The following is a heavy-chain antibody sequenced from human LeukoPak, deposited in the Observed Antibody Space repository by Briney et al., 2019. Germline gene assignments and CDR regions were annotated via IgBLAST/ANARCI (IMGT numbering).Heavy chain of an antibody. Sequence: ASVKVSCKASGYTFTGYYMHWVRQAPGQGLEWMGWINPNSGGTNYAQKFQGRVTMTRDTSISTAYMELSRLRTDDTAVYYCARGASGVYTVTTSWFDPWGQGTLVTVSS. D-gene: IGHD4-17*01. CDR2: INPNSGGT. CDR1: GYTFTGYY. V-gene: IGHV1-2*02. J-gene: IGHJ5*02. CDR3: ARGASGVYTVTTSWFDP.